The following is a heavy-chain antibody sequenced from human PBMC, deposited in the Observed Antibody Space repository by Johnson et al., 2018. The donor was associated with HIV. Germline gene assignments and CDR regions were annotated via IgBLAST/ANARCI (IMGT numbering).Heavy chain of an antibody. J-gene: IGHJ3*02. CDR2: ISSSGSTI. CDR1: GITVSTNY. D-gene: IGHD4-11*01. V-gene: IGHV3-11*04. Sequence: QMMLVESGGDLAQPGGSLRLSCAASGITVSTNYMSWVRQAPGKGLEWVSYISSSGSTIYYADSVKGRFTISRDNAKNSLYLQMNSLRAEDTAVYYCVRETRDDAFDIWGQGTMVTVSS. CDR3: VRETRDDAFDI.